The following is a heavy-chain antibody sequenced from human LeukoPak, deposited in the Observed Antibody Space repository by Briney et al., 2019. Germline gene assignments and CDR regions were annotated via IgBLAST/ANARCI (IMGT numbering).Heavy chain of an antibody. CDR3: AREDCSGGSCYPDYYYYYGMDV. D-gene: IGHD2-15*01. CDR2: ISSSGSTI. Sequence: GGSLRLSCAASGFTFSSYEMNWVRQAPGKGLEWVSYISSSGSTIYYADPVKGRFTISRDNAKNSLYLQMNSLRAEDTAVYYCAREDCSGGSCYPDYYYYYGMDVWGKGTTVTVSS. CDR1: GFTFSSYE. J-gene: IGHJ6*04. V-gene: IGHV3-48*03.